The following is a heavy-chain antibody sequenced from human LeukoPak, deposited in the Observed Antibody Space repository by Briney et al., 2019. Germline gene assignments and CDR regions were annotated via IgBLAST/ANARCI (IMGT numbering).Heavy chain of an antibody. J-gene: IGHJ4*02. CDR3: ARGLSHYDFWSGYQIPFDF. CDR2: ISSSSSYI. CDR1: GFTFSSYS. D-gene: IGHD3-3*01. V-gene: IGHV3-21*01. Sequence: PGGSLRLSCAASGFTFSSYSMNWVRQAPGKGLERVSSISSSSSYIYYADSVKGRFTISRDNAKNSLYLQMNSLRAEDTAVYYCARGLSHYDFWSGYQIPFDFWGQGTLVTVSS.